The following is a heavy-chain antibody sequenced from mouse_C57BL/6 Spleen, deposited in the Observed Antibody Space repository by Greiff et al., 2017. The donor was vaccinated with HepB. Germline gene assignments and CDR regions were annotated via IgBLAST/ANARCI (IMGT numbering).Heavy chain of an antibody. CDR2: ISDGGSYT. CDR3: ARDGGNYPYYFDY. D-gene: IGHD2-1*01. Sequence: EVKVEESGGGLVKPGGSLKLSCAASGFTFSSYAMSWVRQTPEKRLEWVATISDGGSYTYYPDNVKGRFTISRDNAKNNLYLQMSHLKSEDTAMYYCARDGGNYPYYFDYWGQGTTLTVSS. J-gene: IGHJ2*01. V-gene: IGHV5-4*01. CDR1: GFTFSSYA.